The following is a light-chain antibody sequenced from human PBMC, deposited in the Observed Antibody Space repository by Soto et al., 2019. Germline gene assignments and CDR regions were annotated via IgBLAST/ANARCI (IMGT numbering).Light chain of an antibody. CDR3: QQYGSAPIT. CDR2: DAS. J-gene: IGKJ5*01. Sequence: IVLTQSPDTLSLSPGERATLSCRASQRVSSNYVAWYQQKSGQAPRLLIYDASSRATGIPERISGSVSGTDFTLTISSLEPRDLAVYYCQQYGSAPITFGQGTRLEIK. CDR1: QRVSSNY. V-gene: IGKV3-20*01.